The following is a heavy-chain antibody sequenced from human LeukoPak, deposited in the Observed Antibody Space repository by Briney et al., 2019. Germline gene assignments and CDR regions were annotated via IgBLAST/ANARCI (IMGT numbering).Heavy chain of an antibody. J-gene: IGHJ3*02. V-gene: IGHV1-2*02. Sequence: GASVKVSCKASGYTFTGYYMHWVRQAPGQGLEWMGWINPNSGGTNYAQKFQGRVTMTRDTSISTAYMELRSLRSDDTAVYYCASPIPDSSGYPDAFDIWGQGTMVTVSS. CDR3: ASPIPDSSGYPDAFDI. D-gene: IGHD3-22*01. CDR2: INPNSGGT. CDR1: GYTFTGYY.